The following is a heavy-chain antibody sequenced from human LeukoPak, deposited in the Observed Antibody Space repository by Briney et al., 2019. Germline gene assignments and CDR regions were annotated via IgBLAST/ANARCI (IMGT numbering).Heavy chain of an antibody. Sequence: SETLSLTCIVSSGSISSYYWSWIRQPPGKGLEWIGYILYSGSTNYNPSLQSRVTISVDTSKNQFSLKMKSVNAADTAVYYCARSTGYGYEYGYFDPWGRGTLVTVSS. J-gene: IGHJ2*01. CDR1: SGSISSYY. CDR3: ARSTGYGYEYGYFDP. V-gene: IGHV4-59*01. CDR2: ILYSGST. D-gene: IGHD5-18*01.